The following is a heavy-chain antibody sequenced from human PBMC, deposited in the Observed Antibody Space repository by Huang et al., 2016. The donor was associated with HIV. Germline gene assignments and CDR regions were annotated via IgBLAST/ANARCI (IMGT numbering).Heavy chain of an antibody. CDR1: GFSFTSYW. V-gene: IGHV5-51*03. Sequence: EVQLVQSGVEVKKPGESLKISCKGSGFSFTSYWIGWVRQMPGKGLEWRCIICPGNSNTFYSPAFQGQGTISADKYTRTAYLQWSSLKASDSAIYYCAIHDSNDFTFDDWGQGTLVAVSS. D-gene: IGHD5-18*01. J-gene: IGHJ4*02. CDR2: ICPGNSNT. CDR3: AIHDSNDFTFDD.